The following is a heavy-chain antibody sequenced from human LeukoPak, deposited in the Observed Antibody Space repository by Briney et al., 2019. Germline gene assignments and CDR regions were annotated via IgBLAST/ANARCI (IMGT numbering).Heavy chain of an antibody. CDR2: IGTAGDP. D-gene: IGHD6-13*01. CDR3: ARGIAAAGKDYYGMDV. V-gene: IGHV3-13*05. J-gene: IGHJ6*02. Sequence: GGSLRLSCAASGYTFSSYDMHWVRQATGKGLEWVSAIGTAGDPYYPGSVKGRFTISRENAKNSLYLQMNSLRAGDTAVYYCARGIAAAGKDYYGMDVWGQGTTVTVSS. CDR1: GYTFSSYD.